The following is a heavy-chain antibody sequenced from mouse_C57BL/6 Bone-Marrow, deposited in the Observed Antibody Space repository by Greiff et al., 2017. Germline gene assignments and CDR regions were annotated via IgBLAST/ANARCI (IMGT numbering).Heavy chain of an antibody. D-gene: IGHD1-1*01. J-gene: IGHJ3*01. CDR1: GYTFTSYW. CDR2: IHPNSGST. Sequence: QVQLKQPGAELVKPGASVKLSCKASGYTFTSYWMHWVKQRPGQGLEWIGMIHPNSGSTNYNEKFKSKATLTVDKSSSTAYMQLSSLTSEDSAVYYCANYYYGSAFAYWGQGTLVTVSA. CDR3: ANYYYGSAFAY. V-gene: IGHV1-64*01.